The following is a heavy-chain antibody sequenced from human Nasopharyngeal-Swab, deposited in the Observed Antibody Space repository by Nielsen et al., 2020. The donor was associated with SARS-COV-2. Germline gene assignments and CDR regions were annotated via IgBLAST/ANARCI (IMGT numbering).Heavy chain of an antibody. J-gene: IGHJ4*02. D-gene: IGHD3-10*01. CDR2: ISYDGSNK. Sequence: SCKASGYTFTGYYMHWVRQAPGKGLEWVAVISYDGSNKYYADSVKGRFTISRNNSKNTLYLQMNSLRAEDTAVYYCASPRSPDYYGSGAFDYWGQGTLVTVSS. CDR1: GYTFTGYY. CDR3: ASPRSPDYYGSGAFDY. V-gene: IGHV3-30-3*01.